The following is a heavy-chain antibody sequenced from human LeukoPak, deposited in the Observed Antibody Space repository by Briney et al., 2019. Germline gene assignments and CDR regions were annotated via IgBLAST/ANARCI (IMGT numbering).Heavy chain of an antibody. D-gene: IGHD2-21*01. CDR1: GGSISSGSYY. Sequence: SQTLSLTCTVSGGSISSGSYYWSWIRQPAGKGLEWIGRIYTSGSTNYNPSLKSRVTISVDKSKNQFSLKLSSVTAADTAVYYCARALYSDGGDYYFDYWGQGTLVTVSS. J-gene: IGHJ4*02. CDR2: IYTSGST. V-gene: IGHV4-61*02. CDR3: ARALYSDGGDYYFDY.